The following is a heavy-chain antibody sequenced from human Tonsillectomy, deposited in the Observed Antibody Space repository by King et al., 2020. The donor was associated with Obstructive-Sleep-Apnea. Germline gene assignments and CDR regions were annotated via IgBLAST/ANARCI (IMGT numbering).Heavy chain of an antibody. V-gene: IGHV3-64D*06. J-gene: IGHJ4*02. D-gene: IGHD6-6*01. CDR1: GFTFSSYA. CDR2: IGSNGGST. Sequence: VQLVESGGGLVQPGGSLRLSCSASGFTFSSYAMHWVRQAPGKGLEYVSAIGSNGGSTYYADSVKGRFTISRDNSKNTLYLQMSSLRAEDTAVYYCVKTRAKYSSSPQGDYWGQGTLVTVSS. CDR3: VKTRAKYSSSPQGDY.